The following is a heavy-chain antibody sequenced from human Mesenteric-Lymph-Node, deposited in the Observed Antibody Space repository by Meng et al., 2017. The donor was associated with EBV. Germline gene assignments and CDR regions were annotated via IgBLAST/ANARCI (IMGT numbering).Heavy chain of an antibody. CDR2: VFHSGST. V-gene: IGHV4-4*02. CDR3: VRGLGGSGNYYFDY. D-gene: IGHD3-10*01. CDR1: GASITTGNW. J-gene: IGHJ4*02. Sequence: QVARQEPGPGLVKPSATLSLTCAVSGASITTGNWWSWVRQTPGKGLEWIGAVFHSGSTNYNPSLKSRVTISVDKSKNQFSLEVTSVTAADAAVYYCVRGLGGSGNYYFDYWGQGTLVTVSS.